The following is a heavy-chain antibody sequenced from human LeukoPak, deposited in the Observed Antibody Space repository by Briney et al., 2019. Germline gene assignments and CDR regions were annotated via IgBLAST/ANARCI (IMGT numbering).Heavy chain of an antibody. V-gene: IGHV1-2*02. CDR3: ARVHLEWLPQYYYYYYMDV. D-gene: IGHD3-3*01. CDR2: INPNSGGT. CDR1: GYTFTGYY. Sequence: ASVKVSCKASGYTFTGYYMHWVRQAPGQGLEWMGWINPNSGGTNYAQKFQGRVTMTRDTSISTAYMELSRLRSDDTAVYYCARVHLEWLPQYYYYYYMDVWGKGTTVTVSS. J-gene: IGHJ6*03.